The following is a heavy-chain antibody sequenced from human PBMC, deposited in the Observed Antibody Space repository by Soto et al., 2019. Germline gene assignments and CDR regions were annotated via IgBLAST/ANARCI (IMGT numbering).Heavy chain of an antibody. CDR2: ISSGGSNI. V-gene: IGHV3-11*01. J-gene: IGHJ4*02. CDR1: GFTFTDHY. Sequence: QVQLVESGGGLVKPGGSLRLSCTASGFTFTDHYMTWIRQAPGKGLEWVSYISSGGSNIDYAASVRGRFTISRDNAKNSVYLQMSSLRAEHTAIYYCARDIRGANWGQGTLVIVSS. CDR3: ARDIRGAN. D-gene: IGHD3-10*01.